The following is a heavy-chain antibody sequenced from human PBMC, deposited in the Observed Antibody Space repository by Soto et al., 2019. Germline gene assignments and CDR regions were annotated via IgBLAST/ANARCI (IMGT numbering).Heavy chain of an antibody. V-gene: IGHV1-69*02. D-gene: IGHD2-2*01. CDR2: IIPILGIA. J-gene: IGHJ6*03. Sequence: QVQLVQSGAEVKKPGSSVKVSCKASGGTFSSYTISWVRQAPGQGLEWMGRIIPILGIANYAQKFQGRVTITAEKSTSTAYMELSSLRSEDTAVYYCATPSRECSSTSCYAGYYYYMDVWGKGTTVTVSS. CDR3: ATPSRECSSTSCYAGYYYYMDV. CDR1: GGTFSSYT.